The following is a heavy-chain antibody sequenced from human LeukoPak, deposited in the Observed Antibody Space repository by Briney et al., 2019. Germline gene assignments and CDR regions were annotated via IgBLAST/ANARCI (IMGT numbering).Heavy chain of an antibody. Sequence: GASVKVSCKASGYTFTGYYMHWVRQAPGQGLEWMGWINPNRGGTNYAQKFQGRVTMTRDTSISTAYMELSRLRSDDTAVYYCARDPSRDGYVDAFDVWGQGTMVTVSS. CDR2: INPNRGGT. J-gene: IGHJ3*01. CDR3: ARDPSRDGYVDAFDV. D-gene: IGHD5-24*01. CDR1: GYTFTGYY. V-gene: IGHV1-2*02.